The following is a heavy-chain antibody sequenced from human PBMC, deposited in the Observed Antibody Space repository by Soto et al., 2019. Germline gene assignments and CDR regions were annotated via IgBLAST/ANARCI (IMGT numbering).Heavy chain of an antibody. D-gene: IGHD2-21*02. V-gene: IGHV3-30-3*01. CDR2: ISSDGNNK. Sequence: QVQLVESGGGVVQPGRSRRLSCAASGFTFSNYAMHWVRQPPGKGLEWVTVISSDGNNKYYADSVKGRFTISRDNSKNTLYLQVISLRAEDTAVYYCARERRGGNSGYYLDYWGQGTLVTVSS. J-gene: IGHJ4*02. CDR1: GFTFSNYA. CDR3: ARERRGGNSGYYLDY.